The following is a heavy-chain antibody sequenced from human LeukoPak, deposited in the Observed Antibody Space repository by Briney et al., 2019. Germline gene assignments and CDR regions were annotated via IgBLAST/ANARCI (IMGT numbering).Heavy chain of an antibody. D-gene: IGHD6-6*01. Sequence: GGSLRLSCTASGFTFGDYAMSWFRQAPGKGLEWVGFIRSKAYGGTTEYAASVKGRFTISRDDSKSIAYLQMSSLKTEDTAVYYCTRELLEYSSSPDAFDIWGQGTMVTVSS. CDR1: GFTFGDYA. V-gene: IGHV3-49*03. CDR3: TRELLEYSSSPDAFDI. J-gene: IGHJ3*02. CDR2: IRSKAYGGTT.